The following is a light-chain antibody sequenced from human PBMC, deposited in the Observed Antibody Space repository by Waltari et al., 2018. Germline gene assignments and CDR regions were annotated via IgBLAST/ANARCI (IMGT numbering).Light chain of an antibody. CDR1: QGISSY. CDR3: QQYHDYPF. Sequence: AIPITQTPFSLSATTRDRVTITCRASQGISSYLAWYQQKPGKAPNLLIYGASTLQSGVPSRFSGSGSGTDFTLTISCLQSEDFATYYCQQYHDYPFFGGGTRVEIK. J-gene: IGKJ4*01. V-gene: IGKV1-8*01. CDR2: GAS.